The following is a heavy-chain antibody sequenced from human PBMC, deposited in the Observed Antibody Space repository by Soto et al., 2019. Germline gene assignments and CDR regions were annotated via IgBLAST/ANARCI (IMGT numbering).Heavy chain of an antibody. V-gene: IGHV1-18*01. CDR1: GYTFTSYG. CDR2: ISAYNVNT. CDR3: ARVKGSGYHNWFDP. J-gene: IGHJ5*02. D-gene: IGHD3-22*01. Sequence: ASVKVSCKASGYTFTSYGISWVRQAPGQGLKRMGWISAYNVNTNYAQKLQGRVIMTTDTSTSTAYMELRSLRSDDTAVYYCARVKGSGYHNWFDPWGQGTLVTVSS.